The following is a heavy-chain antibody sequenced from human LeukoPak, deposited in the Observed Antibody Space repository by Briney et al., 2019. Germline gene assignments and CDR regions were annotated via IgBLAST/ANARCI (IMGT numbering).Heavy chain of an antibody. J-gene: IGHJ4*02. CDR1: GYTLTGYY. Sequence: ASVKVSCKASGYTLTGYYMHWVRQAPGQGLEWMGWINPNSGGTNYAQTFQGRVTMTRDTSISTAYMELSRLRSDDTAVYYCARSTRPYYYFWSGSPFDYWGQGTLVTVSS. CDR2: INPNSGGT. D-gene: IGHD3-3*01. CDR3: ARSTRPYYYFWSGSPFDY. V-gene: IGHV1-2*02.